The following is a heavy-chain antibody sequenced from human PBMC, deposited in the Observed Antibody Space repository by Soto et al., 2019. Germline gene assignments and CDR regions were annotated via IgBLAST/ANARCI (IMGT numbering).Heavy chain of an antibody. CDR3: ARLGAADVVATIRWGLPPKTNAAYFHH. CDR2: ISYSGST. V-gene: IGHV4-39*01. J-gene: IGHJ1*01. Sequence: PSETLSLTCTVSGGSITSITYYWGWIRQPPGKGLEWVGSISYSGSTYYNPSLKSRVTISIDTSKNQFSLKLSSVTAADTAVYYCARLGAADVVATIRWGLPPKTNAAYFHHWGQGTLVTVSS. D-gene: IGHD5-12*01. CDR1: GGSITSITYY.